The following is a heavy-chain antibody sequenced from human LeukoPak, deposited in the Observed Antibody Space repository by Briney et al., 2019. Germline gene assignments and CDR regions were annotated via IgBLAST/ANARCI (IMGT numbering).Heavy chain of an antibody. CDR3: ARESSPPAYGMDV. CDR2: IYPGDSDT. CDR1: GYSFTNYW. Sequence: GESQKISCKGSGYSFTNYWIGWVRQMPGKGLEWVAIIYPGDSDTRYSPSFQGQVTISADKSISTAYLQWSSLKASDTAMYYCARESSPPAYGMDVWGKGTTVTVSS. V-gene: IGHV5-51*01. J-gene: IGHJ6*04. D-gene: IGHD2-15*01.